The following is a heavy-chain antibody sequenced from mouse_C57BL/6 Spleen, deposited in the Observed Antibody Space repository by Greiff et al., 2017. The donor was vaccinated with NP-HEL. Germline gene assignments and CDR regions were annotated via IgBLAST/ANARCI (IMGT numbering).Heavy chain of an antibody. CDR3: TRDPEDSNGYFEV. V-gene: IGHV5-9-1*02. CDR1: GFTFSSYA. CDR2: ISSGGDYI. D-gene: IGHD2-5*01. J-gene: IGHJ1*03. Sequence: EVKVVESGEGLVKPGGSLKLSCAASGFTFSSYAMSWVRQTPEKRLEWVAYISSGGDYIYYADTVKGRFTISRDNARNTLYLQMSSLKSEDTAMYYCTRDPEDSNGYFEVWGTGTTVTASS.